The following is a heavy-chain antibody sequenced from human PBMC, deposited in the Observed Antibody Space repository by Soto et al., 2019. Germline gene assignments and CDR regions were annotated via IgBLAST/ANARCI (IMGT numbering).Heavy chain of an antibody. V-gene: IGHV3-74*01. D-gene: IGHD3-3*01. CDR2: INSDGSST. J-gene: IGHJ6*02. Sequence: GGSLRLSCAASGFTFSSYWMHWVRQAPGKGLVWVSRINSDGSSTSYADSVNGRFTISRDNAKNTLYLQMNSLRAEDTAVYYCARDRGKYDFWSGYSTYYGMDVWGQGTTVTVSS. CDR1: GFTFSSYW. CDR3: ARDRGKYDFWSGYSTYYGMDV.